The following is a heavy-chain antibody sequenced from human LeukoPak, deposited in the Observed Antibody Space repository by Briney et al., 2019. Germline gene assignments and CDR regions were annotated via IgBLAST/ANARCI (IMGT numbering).Heavy chain of an antibody. Sequence: GASVTVSCTASGYTFTSYYMHWVRQAPGQGLEWMGWISAYNGNTNYAQKLQGRVTMTTDTSTSTAYMELRSLRSDDTAVYYCARDQQWLQTDPYYYYGMDVWGQGTTVTVSS. CDR3: ARDQQWLQTDPYYYYGMDV. J-gene: IGHJ6*02. D-gene: IGHD6-19*01. V-gene: IGHV1-18*04. CDR1: GYTFTSYY. CDR2: ISAYNGNT.